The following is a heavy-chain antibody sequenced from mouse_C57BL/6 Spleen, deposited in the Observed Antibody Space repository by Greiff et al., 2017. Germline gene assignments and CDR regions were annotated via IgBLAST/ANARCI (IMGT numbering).Heavy chain of an antibody. Sequence: VQLLQSGTVLVKPGASVKISCKASGYAFTSYWMNWVKQRPGQGLEWIGQIYPGDGDTNYNGKFKGKATLTAVTSTSTAYMPLSSLTYEDSAVYISAYDYHAGCAYWGQGTLVTVSA. J-gene: IGHJ3*01. CDR2: IYPGDGDT. CDR3: AYDYHAGCAY. CDR1: GYAFTSYW. D-gene: IGHD2-4*01. V-gene: IGHV1-80*01.